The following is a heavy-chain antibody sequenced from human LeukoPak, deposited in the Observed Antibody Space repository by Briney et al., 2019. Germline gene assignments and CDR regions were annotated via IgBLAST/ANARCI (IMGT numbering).Heavy chain of an antibody. Sequence: PSQTLSLTCTVSGGSISSGDYYWSWIRQPPGKGLEWIGYIYYSGSTYYNPSLKSRVTISVDTSKNQFSLKLSSVTAADTAVYYCAAVLLWFGELLSPFDYWGQGTLVTVSS. J-gene: IGHJ4*02. V-gene: IGHV4-30-4*01. D-gene: IGHD3-10*01. CDR3: AAVLLWFGELLSPFDY. CDR2: IYYSGST. CDR1: GGSISSGDYY.